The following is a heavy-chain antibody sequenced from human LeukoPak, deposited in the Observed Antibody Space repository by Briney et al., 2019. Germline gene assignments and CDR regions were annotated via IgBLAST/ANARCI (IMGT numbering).Heavy chain of an antibody. CDR1: GGSFSGYY. D-gene: IGHD3-22*01. V-gene: IGHV4-34*01. CDR2: INHSGRT. J-gene: IGHJ4*02. CDR3: ARGPHYYDSSGYYFAF. Sequence: SSETLSLTCAVYGGSFSGYYWSWIRQPPVKGLEWIGEINHSGRTNYNPSLKSRVTISIDTSKNQFSLKLSSVTAADTAVYYCARGPHYYDSSGYYFAFWGQGTLVTVSS.